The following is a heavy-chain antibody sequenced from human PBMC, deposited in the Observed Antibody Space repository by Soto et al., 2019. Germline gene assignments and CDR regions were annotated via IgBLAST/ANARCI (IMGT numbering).Heavy chain of an antibody. D-gene: IGHD2-21*02. CDR3: AHSWDDVVVTAAFDY. V-gene: IGHV2-5*02. CDR1: GFSLSTSGVG. Sequence: QITLKESGPPLVKPTQTLTLTCTFSGFSLSTSGVGVGWIRQPPGKALEWLALIYWDDDKRYSPSLKSRLTITKDNSQNQVVLTMANLDPVDTAPYSCAHSWDDVVVTAAFDYWGQGTLVTVSS. CDR2: IYWDDDK. J-gene: IGHJ4*02.